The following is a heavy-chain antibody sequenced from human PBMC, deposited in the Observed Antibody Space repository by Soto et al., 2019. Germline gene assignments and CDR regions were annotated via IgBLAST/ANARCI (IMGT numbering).Heavy chain of an antibody. V-gene: IGHV1-3*01. Sequence: ASVKVSCKASGYTFTSYAMHWVRQAPGQRLEWMGWINADNGNTNYSQKLQGRVTMTRDTSTSTAYMELRSLRSDDTAVYYCARTGGDIVVVPAAPYAFDFWGQGTMVTVSS. CDR1: GYTFTSYA. D-gene: IGHD2-2*01. CDR2: INADNGNT. J-gene: IGHJ3*01. CDR3: ARTGGDIVVVPAAPYAFDF.